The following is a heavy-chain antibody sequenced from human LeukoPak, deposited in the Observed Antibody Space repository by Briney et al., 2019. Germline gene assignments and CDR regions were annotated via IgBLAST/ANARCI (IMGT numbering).Heavy chain of an antibody. Sequence: SETLSLTCTVSGGSVISGSYYWSWIRQPPGKELEWIGYVSHSGNTNYNPSLKSRVTISKDTSKNQFSLKLSSVTAADTAVYYCARGVVPAALNWFDPWGQGTLVTVSS. J-gene: IGHJ5*02. CDR3: ARGVVPAALNWFDP. CDR2: VSHSGNT. CDR1: GGSVISGSYY. D-gene: IGHD2-2*01. V-gene: IGHV4-61*01.